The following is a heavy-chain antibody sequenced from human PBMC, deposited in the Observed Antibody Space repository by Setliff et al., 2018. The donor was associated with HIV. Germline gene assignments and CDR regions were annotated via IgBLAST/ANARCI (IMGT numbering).Heavy chain of an antibody. J-gene: IGHJ3*02. CDR2: IKSKTDGGTT. CDR3: TRLIDWNFYDAFDI. Sequence: PGGSLRLSCAASGFTFSNAWMSWVRQAPGKGLEWVGRIKSKTDGGTTDYAAPVKGRFTISRDDSKSIAYLQMNSLKTEDTAVYYCTRLIDWNFYDAFDIWGQGTMVTVSS. CDR1: GFTFSNAW. D-gene: IGHD1-7*01. V-gene: IGHV3-15*01.